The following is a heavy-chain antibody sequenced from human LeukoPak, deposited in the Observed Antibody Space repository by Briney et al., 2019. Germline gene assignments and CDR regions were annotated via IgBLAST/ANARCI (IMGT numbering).Heavy chain of an antibody. D-gene: IGHD3-10*01. V-gene: IGHV1-69*04. CDR1: GVTFSSYT. Sequence: GASVKVSCKASGVTFSSYTISRVRQAPGQGLEWMGRIIPILGIANYAQKFQGRVTITADKSTSTAYMELSSLRSEDTAVYYCARDKGTYGSGASWGQGTLVTVSS. J-gene: IGHJ5*02. CDR3: ARDKGTYGSGAS. CDR2: IIPILGIA.